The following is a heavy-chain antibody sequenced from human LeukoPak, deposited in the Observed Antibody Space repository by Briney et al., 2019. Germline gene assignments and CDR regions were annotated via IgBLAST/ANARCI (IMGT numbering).Heavy chain of an antibody. J-gene: IGHJ3*02. CDR3: ARVLGGFGELENAFDI. V-gene: IGHV1-8*03. Sequence: ASVKVSCKASGYTFTNYDINWVRQASGQGLEWVGRMNPNSGNTGYSQKFQGRVTITRDTSASTAYMELSSLRSEDTAVYYCARVLGGFGELENAFDIWGQGTMVTVSS. CDR2: MNPNSGNT. D-gene: IGHD3-10*01. CDR1: GYTFTNYD.